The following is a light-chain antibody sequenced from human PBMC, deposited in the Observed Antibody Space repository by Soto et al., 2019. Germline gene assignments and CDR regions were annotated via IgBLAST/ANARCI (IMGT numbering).Light chain of an antibody. CDR3: QQYYITPQT. J-gene: IGKJ1*01. Sequence: DIVMTQSPDSLAESLGERATINCRSSQSVLYSSNNKNYLAWYQQKPGQPPKPLIYWASTRESGVPDRFSGSGSGADLTLTISSLQAEDVAVYYCQQYYITPQTFGQGTKVEIK. CDR2: WAS. V-gene: IGKV4-1*01. CDR1: QSVLYSSNNKNY.